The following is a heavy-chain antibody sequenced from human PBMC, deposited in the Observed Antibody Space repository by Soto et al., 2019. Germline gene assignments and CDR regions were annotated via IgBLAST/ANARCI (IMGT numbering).Heavy chain of an antibody. CDR3: ARDGKAMVPSYGMDV. J-gene: IGHJ6*02. CDR2: IYYSGST. D-gene: IGHD5-18*01. V-gene: IGHV4-59*01. CDR1: GGSISSYY. Sequence: SETLSLTCTVSGGSISSYYWSWIRQPPGKGLEWIGYIYYSGSTNYNPSLKRRVTLSVDTPKNQFSLKLSSVTAADTAVYYCARDGKAMVPSYGMDVWGQGTTVTVSS.